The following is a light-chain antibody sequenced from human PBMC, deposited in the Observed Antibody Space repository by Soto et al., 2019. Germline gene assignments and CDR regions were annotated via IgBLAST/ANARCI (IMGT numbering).Light chain of an antibody. V-gene: IGKV1-12*01. CDR1: QDISTW. Sequence: DIQMTQSPSSVSASVGDRVTITCRASQDISTWLAWYQQKPRKAPKLLIYAPSYLQSGVTSRFSGSGSGTHFTLTLSSLHPEDFATYFCQQANSFPITFGQGTRLVIK. CDR3: QQANSFPIT. CDR2: APS. J-gene: IGKJ5*01.